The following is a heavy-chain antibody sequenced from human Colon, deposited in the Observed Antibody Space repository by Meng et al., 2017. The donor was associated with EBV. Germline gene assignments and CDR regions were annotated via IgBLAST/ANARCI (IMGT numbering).Heavy chain of an antibody. Sequence: LEGSGPTLVKPTQTLPLTGSFSGFSLGSSGGGVGSIRQPPGKALEWLALIYWDDDKRYSPSLKNRLTITKNTSKHQVVLTLTNIDPVDTVTYYSAHRHRLREFDYWGQGTLVTVSS. CDR1: GFSLGSSGGG. CDR2: IYWDDDK. V-gene: IGHV2-5*02. CDR3: AHRHRLREFDY. J-gene: IGHJ4*02. D-gene: IGHD4-17*01.